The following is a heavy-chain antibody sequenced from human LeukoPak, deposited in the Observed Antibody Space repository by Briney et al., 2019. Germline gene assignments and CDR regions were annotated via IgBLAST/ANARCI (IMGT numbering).Heavy chain of an antibody. CDR3: ARVRFLEWLFSQPYYFDY. J-gene: IGHJ4*02. D-gene: IGHD3-3*01. Sequence: GGSLRLSCAASGFTFSSYWMSWVRQAPRKGLEWVANIKQDGSEKYYVDSVKGRFTISRDNAKNSLYLQMNSLRAEDTAVYYCARVRFLEWLFSQPYYFDYWGQGTLVTVSS. CDR1: GFTFSSYW. V-gene: IGHV3-7*03. CDR2: IKQDGSEK.